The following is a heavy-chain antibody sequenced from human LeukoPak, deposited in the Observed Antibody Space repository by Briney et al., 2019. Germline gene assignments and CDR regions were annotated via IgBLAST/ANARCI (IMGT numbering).Heavy chain of an antibody. Sequence: PGGSLRLSCAASGFTLSIYGMNWVRQAPLKGLEWVSGISGSGGSTYYADSVKGRFTISRDNSRNTVYLQMNSLRVEDTALHYCAKTSGPSLTYGDSWGQGTLVTVSS. CDR2: ISGSGGST. CDR3: AKTSGPSLTYGDS. J-gene: IGHJ4*02. V-gene: IGHV3-23*01. CDR1: GFTLSIYG. D-gene: IGHD1-26*01.